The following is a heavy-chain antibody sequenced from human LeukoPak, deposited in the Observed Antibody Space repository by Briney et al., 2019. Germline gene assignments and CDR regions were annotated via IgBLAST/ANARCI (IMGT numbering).Heavy chain of an antibody. D-gene: IGHD3-10*01. CDR2: INPNIGDT. V-gene: IGHV1-2*02. CDR1: GYTFTGYY. CDR3: GRAPPITRGPFDP. Sequence: GASVKVSCKASGYTFTGYYMHWVRQAPGQGLDWMGWINPNIGDTNYAQKFQGRVTMTRDTSISTAYMELSRLRSDDTAVYYCGRAPPITRGPFDPWGQGTLVTVSS. J-gene: IGHJ5*02.